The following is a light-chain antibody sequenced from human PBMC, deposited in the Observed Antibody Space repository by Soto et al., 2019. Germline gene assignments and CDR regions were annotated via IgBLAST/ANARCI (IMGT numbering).Light chain of an antibody. V-gene: IGLV2-14*01. CDR2: DVS. Sequence: QSALTQPASVSGSPGQSITISCTGTSSDVGAFNYVSWYQQYPGKAPKLMIYDVSNRPSGVSNRFSGSKSGNTASLTISGLQAEDEADYYCSSYTSSSTSWVFGGGTKLTVL. J-gene: IGLJ3*02. CDR3: SSYTSSSTSWV. CDR1: SSDVGAFNY.